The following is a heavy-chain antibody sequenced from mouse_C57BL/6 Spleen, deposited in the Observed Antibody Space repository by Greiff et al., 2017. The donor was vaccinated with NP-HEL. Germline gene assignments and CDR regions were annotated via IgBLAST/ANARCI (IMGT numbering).Heavy chain of an antibody. V-gene: IGHV1-69*01. D-gene: IGHD1-1*01. CDR3: ARRDYYGSFSPSFDV. CDR2: IDPSDSYT. Sequence: QVQLQQPGAELVMPGASVKLSCKASGYTFTSYWMHWVKQRPGQGLEWIGEIDPSDSYTNYNQKFKGKSTLTVDKSSSTAYMQLSSLTSEDSAVYYCARRDYYGSFSPSFDVWGTGTTVTVSS. J-gene: IGHJ1*03. CDR1: GYTFTSYW.